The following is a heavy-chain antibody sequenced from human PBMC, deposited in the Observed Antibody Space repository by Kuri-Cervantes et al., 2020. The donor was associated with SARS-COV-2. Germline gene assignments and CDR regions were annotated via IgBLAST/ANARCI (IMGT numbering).Heavy chain of an antibody. CDR2: IYTSGST. V-gene: IGHV4-4*07. D-gene: IGHD3-3*01. CDR3: ARATDYYDFWSGYYSSGQEIAFDI. CDR1: GYSLSSGYY. Sequence: ESLKISCGVSGYSLSSGYYWSWIRQPAGKGLEWIGRIYTSGSTNYNPSLKSRVTMSVDTSKNQFSLKLSSVTAADTAVYYCARATDYYDFWSGYYSSGQEIAFDIWGQGTMVTVSS. J-gene: IGHJ3*02.